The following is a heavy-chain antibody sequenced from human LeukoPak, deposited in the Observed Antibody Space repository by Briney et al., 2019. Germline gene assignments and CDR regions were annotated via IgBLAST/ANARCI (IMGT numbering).Heavy chain of an antibody. V-gene: IGHV3-11*06. Sequence: GGSLRLSCAASGFTFSDYYMSWIRQAPGKGLEWVSYIRGTRSYTNYADSVKGRFTISRDNAKNSLYLQMNSLAVEDTAVYYCARYHADSVAGFDPWGQGTQVTVSS. CDR3: ARYHADSVAGFDP. CDR2: IRGTRSYT. J-gene: IGHJ5*02. D-gene: IGHD4-17*01. CDR1: GFTFSDYY.